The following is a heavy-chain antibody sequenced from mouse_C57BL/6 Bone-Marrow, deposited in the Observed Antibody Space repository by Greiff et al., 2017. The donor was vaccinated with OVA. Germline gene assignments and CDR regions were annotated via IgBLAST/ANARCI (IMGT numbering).Heavy chain of an antibody. CDR3: AREEASYYSNFDFDY. J-gene: IGHJ2*01. CDR2: ISAGGSYS. D-gene: IGHD2-5*01. CDR1: GFTFSSYA. V-gene: IGHV5-4*01. Sequence: EVMLVESGGGLVKPGGSLKLSCAASGFTFSSYAMSWVRQTPAQRLEWVAPISAGGSYSYYPDNVKGRFTISRANAKNNLYLQMSHLKSEDTAMYYCAREEASYYSNFDFDYGGQGTTLTVSS.